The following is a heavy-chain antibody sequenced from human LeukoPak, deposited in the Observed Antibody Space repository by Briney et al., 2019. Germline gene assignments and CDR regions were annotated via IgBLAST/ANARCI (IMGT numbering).Heavy chain of an antibody. D-gene: IGHD3-3*01. CDR3: ARDNGVFAFDI. V-gene: IGHV1-69*06. J-gene: IGHJ3*02. CDR1: GGTFSSYA. Sequence: ASVKVSCKASGGTFSSYAISWVRQAPGQGLEWMGGIIPIFGTANYAQKFQGRVTITADKSTSTAYMELSSLRSEDTAVYYCARDNGVFAFDIWGQGTMVTVSS. CDR2: IIPIFGTA.